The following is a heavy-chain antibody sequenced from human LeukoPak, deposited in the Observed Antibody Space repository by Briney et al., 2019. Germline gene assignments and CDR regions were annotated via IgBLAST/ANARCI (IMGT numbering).Heavy chain of an antibody. CDR1: GGSISSGDYY. V-gene: IGHV4-30-4*01. J-gene: IGHJ4*02. CDR2: IYYSGST. D-gene: IGHD4-17*01. CDR3: ARTSHVTTNYFDY. Sequence: SETLSLTCTVSGGSISSGDYYWSWIRQPPGKGLEWIGYIYYSGSTYYNPSLKSRVTISADTSRNQFSLKLSSVTAADTAVYYCARTSHVTTNYFDYWGQGTLVTVSS.